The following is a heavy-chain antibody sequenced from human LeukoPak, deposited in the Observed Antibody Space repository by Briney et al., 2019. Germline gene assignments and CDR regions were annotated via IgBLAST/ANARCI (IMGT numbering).Heavy chain of an antibody. CDR2: ISYDGSNK. V-gene: IGHV3-30-3*01. J-gene: IGHJ4*02. CDR3: ARATYYYDSSGSHLGY. Sequence: PGRSLRLSCAASGFTFSSYAMHWVRQAPGKGLEWVAVISYDGSNKYYADSVKGRFTISRDNSKNTLYLQMNSLRAEDTAVYYRARATYYYDSSGSHLGYWGQGTLVTVSS. CDR1: GFTFSSYA. D-gene: IGHD3-22*01.